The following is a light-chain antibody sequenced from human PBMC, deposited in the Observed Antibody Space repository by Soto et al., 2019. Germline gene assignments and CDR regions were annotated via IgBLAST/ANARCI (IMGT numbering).Light chain of an antibody. J-gene: IGKJ4*01. CDR3: QQYDKWPLT. V-gene: IGKV3D-15*01. CDR2: GAS. Sequence: EIVMTQSPGTLSVSTGQGATLSCRASHSVDSNLAWYQQRPGQAPRLLIFGASTRPTGIPDRFSGSGSGTEFTLTISSLQSEDFAVDYCQQYDKWPLTFGGGTKMESK. CDR1: HSVDSN.